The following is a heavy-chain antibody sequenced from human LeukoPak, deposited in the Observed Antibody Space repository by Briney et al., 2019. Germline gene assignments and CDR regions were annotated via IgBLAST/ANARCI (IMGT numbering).Heavy chain of an antibody. CDR3: ARLPITMIVVVRRPDAFDI. J-gene: IGHJ3*02. V-gene: IGHV4-39*01. CDR2: IYYSGST. D-gene: IGHD3-22*01. Sequence: SGTLSLTCTVSGGSISSSSYYWGWIRQPPGKGLEWIGSIYYSGSTYYNPSLKSRVTISVDTSKNQFSLKLSSVTAADTAVYYCARLPITMIVVVRRPDAFDIWGQGTMVTVSS. CDR1: GGSISSSSYY.